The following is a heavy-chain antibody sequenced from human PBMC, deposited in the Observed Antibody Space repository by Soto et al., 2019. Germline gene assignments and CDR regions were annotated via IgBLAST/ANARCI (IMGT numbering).Heavy chain of an antibody. D-gene: IGHD2-2*02. Sequence: PGGSLRLSCAAPGFIFSCSAIHWVRQASGKGLEWVGRIRSRANNFATSSAASVKGRFTFSRDDSKNTAYLQMNTLKPEDTAVYYCARGQGAAIGDYYYHGMDVWGQGTTVTVSS. CDR1: GFIFSCSA. CDR2: IRSRANNFAT. V-gene: IGHV3-73*01. CDR3: ARGQGAAIGDYYYHGMDV. J-gene: IGHJ6*02.